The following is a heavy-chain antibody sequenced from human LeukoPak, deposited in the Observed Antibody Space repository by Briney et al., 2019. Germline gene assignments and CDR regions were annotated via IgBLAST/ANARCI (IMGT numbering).Heavy chain of an antibody. CDR3: ARAYRYHNWFDP. CDR2: TYYRSKWYD. J-gene: IGHJ5*02. Sequence: SQTLSLTRAISGDSVSSNSAAWNWIRQSPSRGLEWLGRTYYRSKWYDDYAVSVKSRITIKPDTSKNQFSLQLNSVTPEDTAVYYCARAYRYHNWFDPWGQGTLVTVSS. D-gene: IGHD1-1*01. CDR1: GDSVSSNSAA. V-gene: IGHV6-1*01.